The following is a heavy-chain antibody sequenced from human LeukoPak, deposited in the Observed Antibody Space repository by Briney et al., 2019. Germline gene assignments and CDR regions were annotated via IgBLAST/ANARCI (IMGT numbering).Heavy chain of an antibody. J-gene: IGHJ5*02. CDR1: GGSICSYY. CDR2: IYYSGST. V-gene: IGHV4-59*08. CDR3: ARSYYYDSSGYDA. D-gene: IGHD3-22*01. Sequence: SETLSLTCTVSGGSICSYYWSWIRQPPGKGLEWIGYIYYSGSTNYDPSLKSRVTISVDTSKNQFSLKLSSVTAADTAVYYCARSYYYDSSGYDAWGQGTLVTVSS.